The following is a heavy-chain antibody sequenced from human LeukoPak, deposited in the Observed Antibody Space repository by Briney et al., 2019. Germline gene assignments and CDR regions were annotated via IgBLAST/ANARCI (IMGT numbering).Heavy chain of an antibody. CDR2: IYYSGST. D-gene: IGHD4-17*01. CDR3: ARGDDYGDYEYYFDY. J-gene: IGHJ4*02. V-gene: IGHV4-59*01. CDR1: GGSISSYY. Sequence: PSETLSLTCTVSGGSISSYYWSWIRQPPGKGLEWIGYIYYSGSTNYNPSLKSRVTISVDTSKNQFSLKLSSVTAADTAVYYCARGDDYGDYEYYFDYWAREPWSPSPQ.